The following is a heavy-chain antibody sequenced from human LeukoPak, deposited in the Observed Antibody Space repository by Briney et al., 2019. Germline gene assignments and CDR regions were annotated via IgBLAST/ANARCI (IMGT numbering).Heavy chain of an antibody. J-gene: IGHJ3*02. Sequence: GRSLRLSCAASGFTFSSYAMHWVRQAPGKGLEWVAVISYDGSNKYYADSVKGRFTISRDNSKNTLYLQMNSLRAEDTAVYYCARGDLANTKGSGWYGGDAFDIWGQGTMVTVSS. D-gene: IGHD6-19*01. CDR3: ARGDLANTKGSGWYGGDAFDI. V-gene: IGHV3-30-3*01. CDR1: GFTFSSYA. CDR2: ISYDGSNK.